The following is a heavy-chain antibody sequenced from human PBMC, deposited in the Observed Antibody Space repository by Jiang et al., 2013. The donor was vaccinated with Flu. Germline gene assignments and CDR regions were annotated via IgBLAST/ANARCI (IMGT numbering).Heavy chain of an antibody. V-gene: IGHV3-30*02. CDR3: ATLRGSAYDTYLADY. Sequence: QLVESGGGVVQPGGSLRLSCAASGFTFSYYRMHWVRQAPGKGLEWVASLWHDGSNKFYVDSVRGRFTISRDNSKNTLFLQMNSLRPEDTAVYYCATLRGSAYDTYLADYWGQGTLVTVSS. D-gene: IGHD5-12*01. CDR2: LWHDGSNK. CDR1: GFTFSYYR. J-gene: IGHJ4*02.